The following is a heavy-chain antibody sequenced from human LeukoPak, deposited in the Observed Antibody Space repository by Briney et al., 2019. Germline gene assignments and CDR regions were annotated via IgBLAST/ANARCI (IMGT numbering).Heavy chain of an antibody. CDR2: IWYDGSNK. V-gene: IGHV3-33*01. CDR3: ARSPTRGYSGYDSLDY. J-gene: IGHJ4*02. CDR1: GFTFSSYG. Sequence: PGRSLRLSCAASGFTFSSYGMHWVRQAPGKGLEWVAVIWYDGSNKYYADSVKGRFTISRDNSKNTLYLQMSSLRAEDTAVYYCARSPTRGYSGYDSLDYWGQGTLVTVSS. D-gene: IGHD5-12*01.